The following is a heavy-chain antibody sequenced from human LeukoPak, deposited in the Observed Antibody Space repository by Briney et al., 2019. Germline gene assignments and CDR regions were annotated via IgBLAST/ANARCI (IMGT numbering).Heavy chain of an antibody. J-gene: IGHJ5*02. CDR3: ARVWSSSWAAWFDP. D-gene: IGHD6-13*01. CDR2: INHSGST. CDR1: GGSFSGYY. Sequence: SETLSLTCAVYGGSFSGYYWSWIRQPPGKGLEWIGEINHSGSTNYNPSLKSRVTISVDTSKNQFSLKLSSVTAADTAVYYCARVWSSSWAAWFDPWGQGTLVTVSS. V-gene: IGHV4-34*01.